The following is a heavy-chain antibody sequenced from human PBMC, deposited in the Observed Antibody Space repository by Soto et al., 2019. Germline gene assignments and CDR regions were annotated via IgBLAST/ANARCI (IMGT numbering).Heavy chain of an antibody. CDR1: GFTFNSHG. Sequence: QVQLVEAGGGVVQPGRSLRLSCGASGFTFNSHGMHWVRQAPGKGLEWVAVISYEGSNNFYAESVKGRFTISRDNSKNTLYLQMNSLRREATAVYYCARGAEYQLLSRDYFYGMDVWGQGTTVTVSS. V-gene: IGHV3-30*03. J-gene: IGHJ6*02. CDR2: ISYEGSNN. D-gene: IGHD2-2*01. CDR3: ARGAEYQLLSRDYFYGMDV.